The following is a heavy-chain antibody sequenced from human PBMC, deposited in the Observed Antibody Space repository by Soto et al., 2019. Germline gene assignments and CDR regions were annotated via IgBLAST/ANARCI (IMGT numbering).Heavy chain of an antibody. CDR1: NDSISTDY. D-gene: IGHD7-27*01. J-gene: IGHJ4*02. V-gene: IGHV4-59*08. CDR2: IYYSGST. CDR3: ARPGRDWGALHY. Sequence: QVQLQESGPGLVKPSETLSLTCTVSNDSISTDYWTWIRQPPGKGLEWIGFIYYSGSTNYNPSLQSRVTISVDTSKNQFSLKMNSVTAAATAVYYCARPGRDWGALHYWGQGTLVTVSS.